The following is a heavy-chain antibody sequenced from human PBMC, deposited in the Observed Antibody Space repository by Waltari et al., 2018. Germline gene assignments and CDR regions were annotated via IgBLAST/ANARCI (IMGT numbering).Heavy chain of an antibody. CDR2: IYYSGSP. D-gene: IGHD3-3*01. CDR1: GGSISSGGYY. CDR3: ASRREITIFGVDMDV. J-gene: IGHJ6*03. V-gene: IGHV4-31*03. Sequence: QVQLQESGPGLVKPSQTLSLTCTVSGGSISSGGYYWSWIRQHPGKGLEWIGYIYYSGSPDYNPSLKSRVTISVDTSKNQFSLKLSSVTAADTAVYYCASRREITIFGVDMDVWGKGTTVTVSS.